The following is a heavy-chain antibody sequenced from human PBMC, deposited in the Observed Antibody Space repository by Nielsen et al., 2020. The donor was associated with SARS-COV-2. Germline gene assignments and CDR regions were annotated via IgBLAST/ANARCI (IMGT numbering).Heavy chain of an antibody. V-gene: IGHV3-53*01. CDR3: AREQWLATGYFDY. CDR2: IYSGGGT. Sequence: GGSLRLSCAASGFTFSDYYMSWVRQAPGKGLEWVSVIYSGGGTYYADSVKGRFTISRDNSKNTLYLQMSSLRAEDTAVYYCAREQWLATGYFDYWGQGTLVTVSS. J-gene: IGHJ4*02. CDR1: GFTFSDYY. D-gene: IGHD6-19*01.